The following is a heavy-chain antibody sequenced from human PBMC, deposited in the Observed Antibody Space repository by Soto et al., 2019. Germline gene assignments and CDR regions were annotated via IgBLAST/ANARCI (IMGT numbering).Heavy chain of an antibody. V-gene: IGHV3-11*06. J-gene: IGHJ4*01. D-gene: IGHD3-3*01. CDR2: INPGTKHP. Sequence: VVSLLLTCPVSGCSFCDSYRCWIRQAPGKGLEWLSYINPGTKHPAYAASVKSRITIHRDNAKKALFLQMMRPTAADTAIYYCGRGGVGGLFDHWGQGTPVTVSS. CDR3: GRGGVGGLFDH. CDR1: GCSFCDSY.